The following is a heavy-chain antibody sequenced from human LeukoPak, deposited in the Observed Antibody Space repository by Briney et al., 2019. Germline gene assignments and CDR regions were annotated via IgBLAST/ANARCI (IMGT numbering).Heavy chain of an antibody. V-gene: IGHV3-33*06. CDR1: GFTFSHTG. J-gene: IGHJ4*02. CDR3: AKDWGSSGDGSSFGFFDY. D-gene: IGHD3-16*01. Sequence: GRSLRLSCAASGFTFSHTGMHWVRQAPGKGLECGAVICYDGSEKYYADSVKGRFTISRDNSKNTVYLQMNSLRVDDTAVYYCAKDWGSSGDGSSFGFFDYWGQGALVTVSS. CDR2: ICYDGSEK.